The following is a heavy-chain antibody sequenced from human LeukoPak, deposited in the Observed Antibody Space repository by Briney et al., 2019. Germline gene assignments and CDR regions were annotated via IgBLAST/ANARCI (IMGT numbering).Heavy chain of an antibody. CDR3: ARGTPHPQPDGYNY. CDR1: GFTFSSYE. V-gene: IGHV3-48*03. CDR2: ISSSGSTI. Sequence: GGSLRLSCAASGFTFSSYEMNWVRQAPGKGLEWVSYISSSGSTIYYADSVKGRFTISRDNAKNSLYLQMNSLRAEDTAVYYCARGTPHPQPDGYNYWGQGTLVTVSS. D-gene: IGHD5-24*01. J-gene: IGHJ4*02.